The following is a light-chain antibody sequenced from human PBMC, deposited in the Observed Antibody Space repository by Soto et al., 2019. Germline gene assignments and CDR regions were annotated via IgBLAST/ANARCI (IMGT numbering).Light chain of an antibody. CDR2: AAS. CDR1: QSIRYW. CDR3: LQDHDDSWT. V-gene: IGKV1-6*01. Sequence: IQMTQSPSTLSASVGDRATITCLASQSIRYWLAWFQQKPGKAPTLLIYAASNLQSGVPSRFRGSRSGTEFTLTVSSLQPEDFATYYCLQDHDDSWTFGQGTKVDIK. J-gene: IGKJ1*01.